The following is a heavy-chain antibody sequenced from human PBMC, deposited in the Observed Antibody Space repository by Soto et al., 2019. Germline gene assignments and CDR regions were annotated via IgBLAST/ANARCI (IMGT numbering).Heavy chain of an antibody. V-gene: IGHV4-30-4*01. CDR2: IYYSGST. CDR1: GDSISNDNYY. CDR3: ASTSWFDNSGSAY. D-gene: IGHD3-22*01. Sequence: SETLSLTCTVSGDSISNDNYYWSWIRQPPGKCLEWIGYIYYSGSTHYNPSLMSRLTISIDTSKNQFSLKLNSVTAADTAVYYCASTSWFDNSGSAYWGQGILVTVYS. J-gene: IGHJ4*02.